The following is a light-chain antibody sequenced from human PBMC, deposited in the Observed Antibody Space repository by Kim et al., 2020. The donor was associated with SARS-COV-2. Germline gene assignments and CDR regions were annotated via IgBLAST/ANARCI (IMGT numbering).Light chain of an antibody. J-gene: IGKJ4*01. V-gene: IGKV3-11*01. CDR1: QSVSRY. CDR2: DAS. Sequence: EIVLTQSPATLSLSPGERATLSCRASQSVSRYLTWYQQKPGQAPRLLIYDASNRASGIPARFSGSGSGTDFTLTISSLEPEDFAIYYCQQRSILPPRTFGGGTKGYIK. CDR3: QQRSILPPRT.